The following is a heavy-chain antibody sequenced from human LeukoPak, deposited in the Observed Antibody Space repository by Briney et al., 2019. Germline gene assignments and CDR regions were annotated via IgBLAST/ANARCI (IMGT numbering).Heavy chain of an antibody. J-gene: IGHJ4*02. V-gene: IGHV3-53*01. Sequence: GGSLRLSCAASGFTVSSNYMSWVRQAPGKGPEWVSVIYSGGSTYYADSVKGRFTISRDNSKNTLYLQMNSLRAEDTAVYYCAREEYCGGDCYPDYWGQGTLVTVSS. CDR1: GFTVSSNY. D-gene: IGHD2-21*02. CDR3: AREEYCGGDCYPDY. CDR2: IYSGGST.